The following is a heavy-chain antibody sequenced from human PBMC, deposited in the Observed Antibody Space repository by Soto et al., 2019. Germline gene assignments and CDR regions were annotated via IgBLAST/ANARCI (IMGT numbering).Heavy chain of an antibody. CDR2: IKQDGSEK. Sequence: EVQLVESGGGLVQPGGSLRLSCAASGFTFSSYWMSWVRQAPGKGLEWVANIKQDGSEKYYVDSVKGRFTISRDNAKNSLDLQMNSLRAEDTAVYYCARVGTAPWGVFDYWGQGTLVTVSS. V-gene: IGHV3-7*01. CDR3: ARVGTAPWGVFDY. J-gene: IGHJ4*02. CDR1: GFTFSSYW. D-gene: IGHD3-16*01.